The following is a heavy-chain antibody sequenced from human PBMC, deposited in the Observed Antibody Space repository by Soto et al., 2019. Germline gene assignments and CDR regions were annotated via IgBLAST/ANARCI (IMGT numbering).Heavy chain of an antibody. CDR3: AREYDFANTWRFPNAFDI. D-gene: IGHD3-3*01. J-gene: IGHJ3*02. CDR1: GYTFTSYG. Sequence: QVQLVQSGAEVKKPGASVKVSCKASGYTFTSYGIIWVRQAPGQGLEWMGWISAYNGNTNYAQKLQGRVTMTTDTSTSTAYMELRSLRSDDTAVYYCAREYDFANTWRFPNAFDIWGQGTMVTVSS. CDR2: ISAYNGNT. V-gene: IGHV1-18*01.